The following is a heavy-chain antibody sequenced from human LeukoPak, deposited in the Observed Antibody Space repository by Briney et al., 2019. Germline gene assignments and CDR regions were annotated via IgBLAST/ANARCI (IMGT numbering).Heavy chain of an antibody. CDR1: GFTFSSYS. CDR2: ISSSSSYI. CDR3: AKDRVTMIVVVITQNLRDEYFQH. D-gene: IGHD3-22*01. J-gene: IGHJ1*01. V-gene: IGHV3-21*04. Sequence: GGSLRLSCAASGFTFSSYSMNWVRQAPGKGLEWVSSISSSSSYIYYADSVKGRFTISRDNAKNTLYLQMNSLRAEDTAVYYCAKDRVTMIVVVITQNLRDEYFQHWGQGTLVTVSS.